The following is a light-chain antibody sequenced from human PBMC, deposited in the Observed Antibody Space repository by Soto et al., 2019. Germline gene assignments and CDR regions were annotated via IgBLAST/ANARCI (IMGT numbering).Light chain of an antibody. CDR2: DVS. V-gene: IGKV1-5*01. Sequence: DTQLTQSPSSLSASVGDRVTITCQASQHISDYLNWYQQKPGKAPRLLIYDVSSLESGVPSRFSGSASGTEFILTISSLQPDDFATYYCQQFDRYSWTFGQGTTVEMK. CDR1: QHISDY. CDR3: QQFDRYSWT. J-gene: IGKJ1*01.